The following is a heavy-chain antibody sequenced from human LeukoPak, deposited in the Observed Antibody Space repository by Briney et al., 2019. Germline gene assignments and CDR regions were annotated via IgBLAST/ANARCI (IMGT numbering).Heavy chain of an antibody. CDR2: IYTSGST. CDR3: ARDLLYYYDSSGYYPLDYYYYYYMDV. D-gene: IGHD3-22*01. J-gene: IGHJ6*03. Sequence: SETLSLTCTVSGGSISSYYWSWIRQPAGKGLEWIGRIYTSGSTNYNPSLKSRATMSVDTSKNQFSLKLSSVTAADTAVYYCARDLLYYYDSSGYYPLDYYYYYYMDVWGKGTTVTVSS. V-gene: IGHV4-4*07. CDR1: GGSISSYY.